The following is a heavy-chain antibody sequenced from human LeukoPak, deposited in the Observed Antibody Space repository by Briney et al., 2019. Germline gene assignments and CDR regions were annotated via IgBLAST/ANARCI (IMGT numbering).Heavy chain of an antibody. CDR3: AKDRYSGYGMDV. CDR2: IYSGGST. V-gene: IGHV3-53*01. D-gene: IGHD1-26*01. J-gene: IGHJ6*02. CDR1: GFTVSSNY. Sequence: GGSLRLSCAASGFTVSSNYMSWVRQAPGKGLEWVSVIYSGGSTYYADSVKGRFTISRDNSKNTLYLQMNSLRAEDTAVYYCAKDRYSGYGMDVWGQGTTVTVSS.